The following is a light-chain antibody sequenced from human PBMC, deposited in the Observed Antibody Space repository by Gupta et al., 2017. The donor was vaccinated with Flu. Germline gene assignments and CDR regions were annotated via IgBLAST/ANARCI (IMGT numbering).Light chain of an antibody. V-gene: IGKV3-20*01. J-gene: IGKJ1*01. CDR3: QQYGNSRT. Sequence: EIVLTQSPGTLSLSPGERATPSCRASQSVYANFLAWYQQKPGQAPRLLIYGSSSRATGIPDRFSGSGSGTDSTLTISRLEPEDFAVYYCQQYGNSRTFGQGTKVEI. CDR2: GSS. CDR1: QSVYANF.